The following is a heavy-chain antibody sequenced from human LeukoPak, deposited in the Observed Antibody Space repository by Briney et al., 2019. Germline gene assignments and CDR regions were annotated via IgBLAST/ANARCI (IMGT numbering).Heavy chain of an antibody. V-gene: IGHV3-20*04. Sequence: GRSLRLSCTTSGFTFGDYGMSWVRQAPGKGLEWVSGINWNGGSTGYADSVKGRFTISRDNAKNSLYLQMNSLRAEDTALYYCARVGYCSSTSCTKSSAFDPWGQGTLVTVSS. CDR2: INWNGGST. CDR3: ARVGYCSSTSCTKSSAFDP. D-gene: IGHD2-2*01. CDR1: GFTFGDYG. J-gene: IGHJ5*02.